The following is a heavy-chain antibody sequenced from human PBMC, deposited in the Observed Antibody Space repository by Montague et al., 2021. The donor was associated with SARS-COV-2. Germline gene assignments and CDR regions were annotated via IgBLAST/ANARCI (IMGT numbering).Heavy chain of an antibody. D-gene: IGHD6-25*01. CDR3: VRVGRQQGLRLSGMDV. V-gene: IGHV4-39*07. CDR1: GGSISSSSYY. J-gene: IGHJ6*02. CDR2: IYYSGST. Sequence: SETLSLTCTVSGGSISSSSYYWGWIRQPPGKGLEWIGSIYYSGSTYYNPSLKSRVTISVDTSKNQFSLKLSSVTAAATAVYYCVRVGRQQGLRLSGMDVWGQGTTVTVSS.